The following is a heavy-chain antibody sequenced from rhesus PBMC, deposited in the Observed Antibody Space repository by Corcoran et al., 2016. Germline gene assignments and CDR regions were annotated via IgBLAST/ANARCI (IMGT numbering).Heavy chain of an antibody. V-gene: IGHV4-80*01. J-gene: IGHJ3*01. CDR1: GASISTYW. Sequence: QVQLQESGPGLVKPSETLSLTCAVSGASISTYWWSWIRQPPGKGLEWIGEINGNTGNTSTNPAHKSRVTNSKNATKNQFSLKLSSVTAADTAVYYCARSYSTGWSNAFDFWGQGLRVTVSS. CDR3: ARSYSTGWSNAFDF. D-gene: IGHD6S26*01. CDR2: INGNTGNT.